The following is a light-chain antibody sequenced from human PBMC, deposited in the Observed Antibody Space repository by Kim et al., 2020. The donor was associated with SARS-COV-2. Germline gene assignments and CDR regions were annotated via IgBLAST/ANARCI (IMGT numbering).Light chain of an antibody. CDR3: GTWDDSLSAGV. V-gene: IGLV1-51*01. Sequence: GRKVSVSGSGSRSNTGNTRVVWYQQLPGTEPKVVVYDSNKRPSGIPDRFSGSKSGTSATLGITGLQTGDEADYYCGTWDDSLSAGVFGGGTKLTVL. CDR1: RSNTGNTR. J-gene: IGLJ3*02. CDR2: DSN.